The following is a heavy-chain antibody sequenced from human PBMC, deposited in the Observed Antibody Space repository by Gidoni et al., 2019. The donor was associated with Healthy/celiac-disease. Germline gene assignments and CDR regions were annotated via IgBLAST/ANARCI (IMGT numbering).Heavy chain of an antibody. J-gene: IGHJ6*02. CDR3: ARDIGGQLLTLVYYYYGMDV. Sequence: QVQLVESGGGVVQPGRSLRLSCAASGFTFSSYAMHWVRQAPGKGLEWVAVISYDGSNKYYADSVKGRFTISRDNSKNTLYLQMNSLRAEDTAVYYCARDIGGQLLTLVYYYYGMDVWGQGTTVTVSS. CDR1: GFTFSSYA. CDR2: ISYDGSNK. V-gene: IGHV3-30*01. D-gene: IGHD3-16*01.